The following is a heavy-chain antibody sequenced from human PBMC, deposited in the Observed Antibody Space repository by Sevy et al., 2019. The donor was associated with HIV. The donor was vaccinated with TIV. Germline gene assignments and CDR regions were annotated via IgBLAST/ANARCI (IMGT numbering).Heavy chain of an antibody. CDR3: AKAHADCSGGTCYTAHYYHDMDV. D-gene: IGHD2-15*01. CDR1: GFAFSDYA. V-gene: IGHV3-30*18. J-gene: IGHJ6*02. Sequence: GGSLRLSCAASGFAFSDYAMHWVRQAPGKGLEWVAAISYAGDNKYFADSVKGRFTVSKDNSKNTLYLEMNSLRAEDTAVYYCAKAHADCSGGTCYTAHYYHDMDVWGRGATVTVSS. CDR2: ISYAGDNK.